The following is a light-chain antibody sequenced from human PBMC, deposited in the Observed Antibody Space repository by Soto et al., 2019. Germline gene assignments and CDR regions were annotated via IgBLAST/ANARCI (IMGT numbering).Light chain of an antibody. V-gene: IGKV1-39*01. J-gene: IGKJ1*01. CDR2: AAS. Sequence: DIQMTQSPSSLSASVGDRVTITCQASQDISSRLNWYQQKPGKAPKLLIYAASSLQSGVPSRFSGSGSGTDFTLTISSLQPEDFATYYCQQSYSTPGTFGQGTKVDIK. CDR3: QQSYSTPGT. CDR1: QDISSR.